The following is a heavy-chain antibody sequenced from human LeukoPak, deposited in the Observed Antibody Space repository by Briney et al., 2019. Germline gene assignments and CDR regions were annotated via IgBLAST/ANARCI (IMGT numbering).Heavy chain of an antibody. D-gene: IGHD6-19*01. CDR1: GFIFSTYW. V-gene: IGHV3-7*01. J-gene: IGHJ4*02. CDR2: IKEDGSEK. Sequence: PGGSLRLSCAASGFIFSTYWMSWVRQAPGKGLEWVANIKEDGSEKYYVDSVKGRFTISRDNPKNSLYLQMNSLRAEDTAVYYCARDRSSGWYKDYWGQGTLVIVSS. CDR3: ARDRSSGWYKDY.